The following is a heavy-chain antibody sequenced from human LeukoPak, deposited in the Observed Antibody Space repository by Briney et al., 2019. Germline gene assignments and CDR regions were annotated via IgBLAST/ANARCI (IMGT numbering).Heavy chain of an antibody. CDR2: VFYSGST. CDR3: ATPIGATDWFDP. D-gene: IGHD5-12*01. V-gene: IGHV4-39*01. J-gene: IGHJ5*02. CDR1: SGSISSYNYY. Sequence: SETLSLTCTVSSGSISSYNYYCAWFRQPPGKGLEWIGSVFYSGSTYYNPSLKSRVTISVDTSNNQFSLRLTSVTAADTAVYYCATPIGATDWFDPWGQGTLVTVSS.